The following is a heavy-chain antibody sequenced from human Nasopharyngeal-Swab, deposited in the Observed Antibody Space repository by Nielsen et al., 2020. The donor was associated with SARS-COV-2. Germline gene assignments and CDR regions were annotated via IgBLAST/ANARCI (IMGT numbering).Heavy chain of an antibody. CDR1: GGSISSYY. CDR3: ESGGAPYYFDY. Sequence: SETLSLTCIVSGGSISSYYWSWIRQPPGKGLEWIGYIYYSGSTNYNPSLKSRFTISVDTSKNQFSLKLSSVTAADTAVYYCESGGAPYYFDYWGQGTLVTVSS. V-gene: IGHV4-59*08. D-gene: IGHD3-16*01. CDR2: IYYSGST. J-gene: IGHJ4*02.